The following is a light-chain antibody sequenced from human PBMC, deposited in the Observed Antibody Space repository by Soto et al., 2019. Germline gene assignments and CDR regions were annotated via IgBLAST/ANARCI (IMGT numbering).Light chain of an antibody. CDR1: HSISSSY. CDR2: GAS. Sequence: EIVLTQSPGTLSFSPGKRATLSCRASHSISSSYLAWYQQRPGQAPRLLIYGASSRATGIPDRFSGGGSGTDFTLTISSLEPEDFAVYYCQQRSNWPPKITFGQGTRLEIK. V-gene: IGKV3D-20*02. CDR3: QQRSNWPPKIT. J-gene: IGKJ5*01.